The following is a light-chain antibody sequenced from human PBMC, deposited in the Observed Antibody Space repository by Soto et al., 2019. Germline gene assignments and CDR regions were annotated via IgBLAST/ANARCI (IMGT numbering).Light chain of an antibody. CDR2: RNN. J-gene: IGLJ2*01. Sequence: QSVLTQPPSASGAPGQTITIPCSGSHSNIGSYAVNWYQQLPGTAPKLLVSRNNQRPSGVPDRFSGSKSGTSASLAISGLQSEDEADYYCAAWDDSLSGRVFGGGTKLTVL. CDR1: HSNIGSYA. CDR3: AAWDDSLSGRV. V-gene: IGLV1-44*01.